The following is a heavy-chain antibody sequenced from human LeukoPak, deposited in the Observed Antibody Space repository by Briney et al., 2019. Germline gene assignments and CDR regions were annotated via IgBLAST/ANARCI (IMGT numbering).Heavy chain of an antibody. V-gene: IGHV1-8*01. D-gene: IGHD2-2*01. CDR3: AREYCSSTSCSFDY. J-gene: IGHJ4*02. Sequence: ASVKVSCKASGYTFTSYDINWVRQATGQGLEWMGWMNPNSGNTGYAQKLQGRVTMTRNTSISTAYMELSSLRSEDTAVYYCAREYCSSTSCSFDYWGQGTLVTVSS. CDR2: MNPNSGNT. CDR1: GYTFTSYD.